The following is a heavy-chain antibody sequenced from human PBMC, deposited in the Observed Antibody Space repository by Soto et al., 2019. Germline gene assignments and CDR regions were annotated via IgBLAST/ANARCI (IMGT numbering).Heavy chain of an antibody. CDR1: GSSFTSDW. D-gene: IGHD5-18*01. Sequence: GESLKMSCKCSGSSFTSDWIRCVRQMPGKGLEWMGRIDPSDSYTNYSPSFQGHVTISADKSISTAYLQWSSLKASDTAMYYCAYSYAYGDYYYYGMDVWGQGTPVTVSS. CDR2: IDPSDSYT. V-gene: IGHV5-10-1*01. J-gene: IGHJ6*01. CDR3: AYSYAYGDYYYYGMDV.